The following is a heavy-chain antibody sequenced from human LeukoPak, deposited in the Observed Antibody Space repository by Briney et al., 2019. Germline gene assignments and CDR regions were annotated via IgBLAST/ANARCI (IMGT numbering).Heavy chain of an antibody. CDR3: ARLLDSRTWFGLADY. CDR2: IFYSGTT. Sequence: SETLSLTCTVSGGSISSSTYYWGWIRQPPGKGLEWIGSIFYSGTTYYNPSLKSRVTISVDTSKNQFSLNLSSVTAADTAVYYCARLLDSRTWFGLADYWGQGTLVTVSS. CDR1: GGSISSSTYY. J-gene: IGHJ4*02. D-gene: IGHD3-10*01. V-gene: IGHV4-39*01.